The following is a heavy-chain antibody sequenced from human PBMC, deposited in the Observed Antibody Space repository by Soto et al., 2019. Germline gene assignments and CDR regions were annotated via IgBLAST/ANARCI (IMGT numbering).Heavy chain of an antibody. Sequence: SVKVSCKASGGTFSSYAISWVRQAPGQGLEWMGGIIPIFGTANYAQKFQGRVTITADKSTSTAYMELSSLRSEDTAVYYCARAGIVVVPAASRSPTQALGVRGQGTTVTASS. V-gene: IGHV1-69*06. J-gene: IGHJ6*02. CDR2: IIPIFGTA. CDR3: ARAGIVVVPAASRSPTQALGV. CDR1: GGTFSSYA. D-gene: IGHD2-2*01.